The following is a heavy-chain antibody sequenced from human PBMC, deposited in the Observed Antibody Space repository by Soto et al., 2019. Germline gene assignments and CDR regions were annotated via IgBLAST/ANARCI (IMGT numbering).Heavy chain of an antibody. J-gene: IGHJ4*02. CDR2: INPSGGST. CDR3: ARGDGRITMVRGWYFDY. CDR1: GYTFTSYY. D-gene: IGHD3-10*01. Sequence: QVQLVQSGAEVKKPGASVKVSCKASGYTFTSYYMHWVRQAPGQGLEWMGIINPSGGSTSYAQKFQGRVTMTRDTSTSTVYMELSSLRSEDTAVYYCARGDGRITMVRGWYFDYWGQGTLVTVSS. V-gene: IGHV1-46*01.